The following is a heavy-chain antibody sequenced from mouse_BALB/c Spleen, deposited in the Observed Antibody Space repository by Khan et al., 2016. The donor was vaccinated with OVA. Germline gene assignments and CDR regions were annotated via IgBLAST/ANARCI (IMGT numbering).Heavy chain of an antibody. D-gene: IGHD1-3*01. CDR1: GFSFTSYG. J-gene: IGHJ2*01. CDR2: IWSGGST. Sequence: VQLQESGPGLVAPSQSLSITCTVSGFSFTSYGVHWVRQPPGKGLEWLGVIWSGGSTNYTSALMSRLSISKDNSKCKVCLKMNSLQTDDTAMYYCARLEDIWGQGTTLTVSS. CDR3: ARLEDI. V-gene: IGHV2-9*02.